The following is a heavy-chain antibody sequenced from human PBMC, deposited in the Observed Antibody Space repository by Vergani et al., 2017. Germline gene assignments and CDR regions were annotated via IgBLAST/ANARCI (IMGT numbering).Heavy chain of an antibody. CDR2: INPNSGGT. CDR3: ARVGTSSNRDYFDY. D-gene: IGHD2-2*01. Sequence: QVQLVQSGAEVKKPGASVKVSCKASGYTFTDSFMHWVRQAPGHGLEWMGWINPNSGGTNYAQKFQGRVTMTRDTSISTAYMELSNLRSDDTAVYYCARVGTSSNRDYFDYWGQGTLVTVSS. J-gene: IGHJ4*02. CDR1: GYTFTDSF. V-gene: IGHV1-2*02.